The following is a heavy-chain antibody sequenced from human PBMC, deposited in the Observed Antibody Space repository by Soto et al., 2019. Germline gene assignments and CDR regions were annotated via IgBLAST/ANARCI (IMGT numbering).Heavy chain of an antibody. CDR1: GGTFSSYA. Sequence: SVKVSCKASGGTFSSYAISWVRQALGQGLEWMGGIIPIFGTANYAQKFQGRVTITADESTSTAYMELSSLRSEDTAVYYCARELRKTKRYYYYYYGMDVWGQGTTVTVSS. J-gene: IGHJ6*02. CDR2: IIPIFGTA. V-gene: IGHV1-69*13. D-gene: IGHD5-12*01. CDR3: ARELRKTKRYYYYYYGMDV.